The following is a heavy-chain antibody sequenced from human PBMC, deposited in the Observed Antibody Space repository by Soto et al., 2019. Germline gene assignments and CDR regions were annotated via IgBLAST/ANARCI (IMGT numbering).Heavy chain of an antibody. CDR1: GFTFSSYA. D-gene: IGHD1-26*01. CDR2: ISVGGGGT. Sequence: PGGSLRLSCAASGFTFSSYAMNWVRQAPGKELEWVSSISVGGGGTYYADSVKGRFTISRDNAKNTLYLQMNSLRAEDTAVYYCARGWELLGAFDIWGQGTMVTVSS. J-gene: IGHJ3*02. V-gene: IGHV3-23*01. CDR3: ARGWELLGAFDI.